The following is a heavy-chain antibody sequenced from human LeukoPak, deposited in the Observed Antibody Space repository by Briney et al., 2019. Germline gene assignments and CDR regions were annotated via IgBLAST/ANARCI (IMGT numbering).Heavy chain of an antibody. CDR1: GFTFSSYS. D-gene: IGHD6-6*01. V-gene: IGHV3-74*01. Sequence: GGSLRLSCAASGFTFSSYSMNWVRQAPGKGLVWVSRINSDGSSTSYADSVKGRFTISRDNAKNTLYLQMNSLRAEDTAVYYCASPSSPYYYYYGMDVWGQGTTVTVSS. J-gene: IGHJ6*02. CDR2: INSDGSST. CDR3: ASPSSPYYYYYGMDV.